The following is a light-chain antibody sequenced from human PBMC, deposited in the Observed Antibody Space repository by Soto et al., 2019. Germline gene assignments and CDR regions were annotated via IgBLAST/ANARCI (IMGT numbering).Light chain of an antibody. Sequence: EIVLTQSPGTLSLSPGERATLSCRASQSVTNNYLAWYQQKPSQAPRLLIYGASSRATGIPDRFSGSGSGTDFTLTISRLEPEDFAVYYCQHYVSPPITFGQGTRLEIK. CDR1: QSVTNNY. CDR3: QHYVSPPIT. V-gene: IGKV3-20*01. J-gene: IGKJ5*01. CDR2: GAS.